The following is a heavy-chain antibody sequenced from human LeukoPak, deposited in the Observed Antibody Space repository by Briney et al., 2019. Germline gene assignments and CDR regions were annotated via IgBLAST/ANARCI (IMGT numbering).Heavy chain of an antibody. CDR3: ARDGVVVPAAGYYYYYMDV. Sequence: PSQTLSLTCTVSGGSISSGDYYWSWIRQPPGKGLEWIGYIYYSGSTYYNPSLKSRVTISVDTSKNQFSLKLSSVTAADTAVYYCARDGVVVPAAGYYYYYMDVWGKGTTVTVSS. CDR2: IYYSGST. CDR1: GGSISSGDYY. J-gene: IGHJ6*03. D-gene: IGHD2-2*01. V-gene: IGHV4-30-4*08.